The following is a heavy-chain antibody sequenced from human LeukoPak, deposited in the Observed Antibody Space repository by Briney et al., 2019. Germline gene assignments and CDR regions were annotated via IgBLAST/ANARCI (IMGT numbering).Heavy chain of an antibody. CDR1: GFTFSSYA. CDR3: AKDRVSTYYDFWSGYGGSSYMDV. Sequence: GGSLRLSCAASGFTFSSYAMSWVRQAPGKGLEWVSAISGSGGSTYYADSVKGRFTISRDNSKNTLYLQMNSLRAEDTAVYYCAKDRVSTYYDFWSGYGGSSYMDVWGKGTTVTVSS. CDR2: ISGSGGST. D-gene: IGHD3-3*01. V-gene: IGHV3-23*01. J-gene: IGHJ6*03.